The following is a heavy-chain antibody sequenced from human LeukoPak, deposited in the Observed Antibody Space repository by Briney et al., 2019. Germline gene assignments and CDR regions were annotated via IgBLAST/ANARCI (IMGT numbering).Heavy chain of an antibody. D-gene: IGHD3-22*01. Sequence: PSETLSLTCTVSGGSISSYYWSWIRQHPGKGLEEIGYIYYSGSTNYNPSLKSRVTISVDTSKNQFSLKLSSVTAADTAVYYCARDQYYYDSSGYYYDASDIWGQGTMVTVSS. V-gene: IGHV4-59*01. CDR3: ARDQYYYDSSGYYYDASDI. CDR1: GGSISSYY. J-gene: IGHJ3*02. CDR2: IYYSGST.